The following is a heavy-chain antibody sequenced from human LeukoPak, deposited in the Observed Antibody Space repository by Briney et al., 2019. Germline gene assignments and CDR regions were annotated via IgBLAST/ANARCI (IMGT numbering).Heavy chain of an antibody. V-gene: IGHV4-4*07. CDR1: GGSISSYY. CDR3: ARGNRYYYDSSGTDY. Sequence: SETLSLTCTVSGGSISSYYWSWIRQPAGKGLEWIGRIYTSGSTNYNPSLKSRVTISVDTSKNQFSLKLSSVTAADTAVYYCARGNRYYYDSSGTDYWGQGTLVTVSS. D-gene: IGHD3-22*01. CDR2: IYTSGST. J-gene: IGHJ4*02.